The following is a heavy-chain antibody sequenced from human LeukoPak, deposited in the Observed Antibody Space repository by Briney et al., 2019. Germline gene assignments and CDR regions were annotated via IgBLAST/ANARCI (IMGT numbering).Heavy chain of an antibody. V-gene: IGHV3-53*01. J-gene: IGHJ2*01. CDR1: GFTVSSNY. D-gene: IGHD2-21*01. CDR3: ARDLSIWYFDL. CDR2: IYSGGST. Sequence: GGSLRLSCAASGFTVSSNYMSWVRQAPGKGLEWVSVIYSGGSTYYADSVKGRFTISRDNSKNTLYLQMNSLRAEDTAVYYCARDLSIWYFDLWGRGTLVTVSS.